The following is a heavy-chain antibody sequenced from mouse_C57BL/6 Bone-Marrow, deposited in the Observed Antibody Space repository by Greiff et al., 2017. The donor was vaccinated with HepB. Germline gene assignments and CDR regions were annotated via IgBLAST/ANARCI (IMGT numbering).Heavy chain of an antibody. J-gene: IGHJ1*03. CDR2: IGPGSGST. CDR3: ARSGITTVVANWYFDV. Sequence: VQLQQSGAELVKPGASVKISCKASGYTFTDYYINWVKQRPGQGLEWIGKIGPGSGSTYYNEKFKGKATLTADKSSSTAYMQLSSLTSEDSAVYFCARSGITTVVANWYFDVWGTGTTVTVSS. V-gene: IGHV1-77*01. CDR1: GYTFTDYY. D-gene: IGHD1-1*01.